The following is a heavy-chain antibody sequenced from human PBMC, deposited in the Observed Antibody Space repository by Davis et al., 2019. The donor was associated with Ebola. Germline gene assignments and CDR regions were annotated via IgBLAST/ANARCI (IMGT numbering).Heavy chain of an antibody. CDR1: GGTFSSYA. CDR3: ARDGVGSWHPAYNWFDP. V-gene: IGHV1-69*13. D-gene: IGHD6-13*01. J-gene: IGHJ5*02. Sequence: SVKVSCKASGGTFSSYAISWVRQAPGQGLEWMGGIIPIFGTANYAQKFQGRVTITADESTSTAYMELSSLRSEDTAVYYCARDGVGSWHPAYNWFDPWGQGTLVTVSS. CDR2: IIPIFGTA.